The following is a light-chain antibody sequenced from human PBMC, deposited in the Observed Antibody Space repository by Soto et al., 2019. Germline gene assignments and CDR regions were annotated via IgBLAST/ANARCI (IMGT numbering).Light chain of an antibody. CDR1: SSDVGRYNY. CDR2: EIS. CDR3: TSYTSSNTYV. J-gene: IGLJ1*01. Sequence: QSALTQPPWVSGAAGQWITISCTGTSSDVGRYNYVSWYQQYPGKAPKLMIYEISNRPSGVSIRFSGSKSGNTASLTISGLQAEDEADYYCTSYTSSNTYVFGGGTKVTVL. V-gene: IGLV2-14*01.